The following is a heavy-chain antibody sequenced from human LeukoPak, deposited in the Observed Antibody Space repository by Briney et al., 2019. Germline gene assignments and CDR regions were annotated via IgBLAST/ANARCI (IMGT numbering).Heavy chain of an antibody. J-gene: IGHJ5*02. CDR1: GGSFSGYY. D-gene: IGHD6-6*01. V-gene: IGHV4-34*01. CDR2: INHSGST. CDR3: AREGRIAAHGAWFDP. Sequence: SETLSLTCAVYGGSFSGYYWSWIRQPPGKGLEWIGEINHSGSTNYNPSLKSRVTISVDTSKNQFSLKLSSVTAADTAVYYCAREGRIAAHGAWFDPWGQGTLVTVSS.